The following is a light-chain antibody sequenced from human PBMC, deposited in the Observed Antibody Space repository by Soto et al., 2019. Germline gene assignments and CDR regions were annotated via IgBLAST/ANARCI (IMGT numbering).Light chain of an antibody. V-gene: IGLV2-14*01. J-gene: IGLJ1*01. CDR2: DVS. CDR3: RSYPSRSTPYV. CDR1: SSDVGGYNY. Sequence: QSALTQPASVSGSPGQSITISCTGTSSDVGGYNYVSWYQQHPGKAPKLMIYDVSNRPSGVSTRFSGSKSGNTASLTISGRQAEDAADYYCRSYPSRSTPYVFGTGTKLTVL.